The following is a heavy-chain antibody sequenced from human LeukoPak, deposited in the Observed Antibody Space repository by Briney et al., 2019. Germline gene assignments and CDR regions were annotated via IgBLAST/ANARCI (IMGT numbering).Heavy chain of an antibody. V-gene: IGHV4-61*01. CDR2: IDYIGST. CDR3: ASSRSGRYYFDY. J-gene: IGHJ4*02. D-gene: IGHD5-24*01. CDR1: GGSVTSGSSY. Sequence: SETLSLTCTVSGGSVTSGSSYWSWLRQPPGKGLEWIGYIDYIGSTNYSPSLKTRATISLDTSKNQFSLKLTSVTAADTAVYYCASSRSGRYYFDYWGPGTLVTVSS.